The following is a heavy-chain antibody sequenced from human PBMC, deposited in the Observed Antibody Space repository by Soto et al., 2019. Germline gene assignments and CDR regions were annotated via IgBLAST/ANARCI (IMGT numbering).Heavy chain of an antibody. Sequence: QVQLVESGGGVVQPGRSLRLSCAASGFTFSSYAMHWVRQAPGKGLEWVAVISYDGSNKYYADSVKGRFTISRDNSKNTLYLQMNSLRAEDTAVYYCARDPHYYGSGTPPGGVDVWGQGTTVTVSS. J-gene: IGHJ6*02. CDR2: ISYDGSNK. CDR1: GFTFSSYA. V-gene: IGHV3-30-3*01. D-gene: IGHD3-10*01. CDR3: ARDPHYYGSGTPPGGVDV.